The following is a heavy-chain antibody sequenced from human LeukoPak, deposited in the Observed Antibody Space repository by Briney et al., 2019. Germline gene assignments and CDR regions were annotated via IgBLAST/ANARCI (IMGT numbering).Heavy chain of an antibody. V-gene: IGHV3-33*06. J-gene: IGHJ3*02. CDR2: IWYDGSNK. CDR3: AKAILVEMATIPLDALDI. Sequence: GGSLRPSCAASGFTFSSYGMHWVRQAPGKGLEWVALIWYDGSNKYYGDSVKGRFTISRDNSKSTLYLQMNSLRAEDTAVYYCAKAILVEMATIPLDALDIWGQGTMVTVST. CDR1: GFTFSSYG. D-gene: IGHD5-24*01.